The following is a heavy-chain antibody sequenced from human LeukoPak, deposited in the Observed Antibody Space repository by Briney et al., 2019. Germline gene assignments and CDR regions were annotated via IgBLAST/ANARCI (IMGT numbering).Heavy chain of an antibody. Sequence: SVKVSCKASGGTFSSYAISWVRQAPGQGLEWMGGIIPIFGTANYAQKFQGRVTITADESTRTAYMELSSLRSEDTAVYYCARDTRTTMVQGVRPNWFDPWGQGTLVTVSS. CDR1: GGTFSSYA. J-gene: IGHJ5*02. V-gene: IGHV1-69*13. CDR3: ARDTRTTMVQGVRPNWFDP. CDR2: IIPIFGTA. D-gene: IGHD3-10*01.